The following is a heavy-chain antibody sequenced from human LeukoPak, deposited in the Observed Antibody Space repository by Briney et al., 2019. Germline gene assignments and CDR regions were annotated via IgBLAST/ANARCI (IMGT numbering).Heavy chain of an antibody. CDR2: LYSGGST. V-gene: IGHV3-53*05. Sequence: GGSLRLSCAAFGFTVSNNFLSWVRQAPGKGLEWVSVLYSGGSTFYADSVKGRFTISRDNSMNTLYLQMKSLRPEDAAVYYCASPGPGGAAAGLFDYWGQGTLVTVSS. CDR1: GFTVSNNF. J-gene: IGHJ4*02. D-gene: IGHD6-13*01. CDR3: ASPGPGGAAAGLFDY.